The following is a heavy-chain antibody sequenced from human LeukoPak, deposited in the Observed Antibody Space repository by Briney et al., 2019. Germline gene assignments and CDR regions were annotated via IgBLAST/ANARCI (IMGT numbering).Heavy chain of an antibody. Sequence: PGGPLRLSCATSGFTSNLAWMSWVRQAPGKGLEWVGRIKRNTQGGTTDYAAPVQGRFTISRDDSENTLYLQMNSLKTEDTAVYYCTTHPGYESYWGQGTLVTVSS. D-gene: IGHD2-15*01. J-gene: IGHJ4*02. CDR1: GFTSNLAW. V-gene: IGHV3-15*01. CDR2: IKRNTQGGTT. CDR3: TTHPGYESY.